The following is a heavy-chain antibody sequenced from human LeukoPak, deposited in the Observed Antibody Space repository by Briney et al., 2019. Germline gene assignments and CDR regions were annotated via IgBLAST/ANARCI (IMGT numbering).Heavy chain of an antibody. CDR3: ARGLRSDYYYYMDV. Sequence: SETLSLTCAVYGGSFSGYYWSWIRQPPGKGLEWIGEINRSGSTNYNPSLKSRVTISVDTSKNQFSLKLSSVTAADTAVYYCARGLRSDYYYYMDVWGKGTTVTVSS. D-gene: IGHD2-15*01. CDR1: GGSFSGYY. J-gene: IGHJ6*03. CDR2: INRSGST. V-gene: IGHV4-34*01.